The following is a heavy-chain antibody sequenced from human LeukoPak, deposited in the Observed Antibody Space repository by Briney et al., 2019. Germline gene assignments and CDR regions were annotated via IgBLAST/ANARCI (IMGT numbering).Heavy chain of an antibody. CDR1: GGSISSSNW. J-gene: IGHJ6*02. CDR3: ARVGDLRLRLNYGMDV. Sequence: SEALSLTCAVSGGSISSSNWWSWVRQPPGKGLEWIGEIFHSGSTNYNPSLKSRVTISVDKSKNQFSLKLSSVTAADTAVYYCARVGDLRLRLNYGMDVWGQGTTVTVSS. V-gene: IGHV4-4*02. CDR2: IFHSGST. D-gene: IGHD5-12*01.